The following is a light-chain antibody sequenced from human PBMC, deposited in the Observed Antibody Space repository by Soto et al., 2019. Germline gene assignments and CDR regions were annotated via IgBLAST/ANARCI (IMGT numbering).Light chain of an antibody. CDR3: HQRSNWPST. J-gene: IGKJ4*01. Sequence: EIVLTQSTATLSLSPGERATLSCRASQSVSSYLAWYQQKPGQAPRLLIYDASNRATGIPARFSGSGSGTDFTLTINSLEPEDFAVYYCHQRSNWPSTFGGGTKVEIK. CDR2: DAS. CDR1: QSVSSY. V-gene: IGKV3-11*01.